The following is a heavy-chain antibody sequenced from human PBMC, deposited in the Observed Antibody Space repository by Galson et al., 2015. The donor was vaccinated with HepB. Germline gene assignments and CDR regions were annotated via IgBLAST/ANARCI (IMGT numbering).Heavy chain of an antibody. CDR1: GFTFSSYA. CDR3: AKYDGHYDILTGLNWFDP. V-gene: IGHV3-23*01. CDR2: ISGSGGST. Sequence: SLRLSCAASGFTFSSYAMSWVRQAPGKGLEWVPAISGSGGSTYYADSVKGRFTISRDNYKNTLYLQMNSLRAEDTAVYYCAKYDGHYDILTGLNWFDPWGQGTLVTVSS. J-gene: IGHJ5*02. D-gene: IGHD3-9*01.